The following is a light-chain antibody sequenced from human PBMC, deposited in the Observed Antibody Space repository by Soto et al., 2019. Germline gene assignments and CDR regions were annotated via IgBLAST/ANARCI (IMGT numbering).Light chain of an antibody. CDR1: QSILYSSNNKKY. CDR3: QQYYTTPLT. J-gene: IGKJ4*01. V-gene: IGKV4-1*01. CDR2: WAS. Sequence: DIVMTQSPDSLAVSLGERATINCKSSQSILYSSNNKKYLAWYQQIPGQPPKLLIYWASTRESGVPDRFSGSGSGTDFTLTISSLQAEDVAVYYCQQYYTTPLTFGGGTKVEIK.